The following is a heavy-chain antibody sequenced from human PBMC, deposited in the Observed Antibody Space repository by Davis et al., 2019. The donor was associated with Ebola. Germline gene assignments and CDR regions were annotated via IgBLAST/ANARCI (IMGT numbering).Heavy chain of an antibody. CDR3: ARPIVSRDGYIF. CDR2: ISYDGSNK. D-gene: IGHD5-24*01. CDR1: GFTFSSYA. Sequence: PGGSLRLSCAASGFTFSSYAMHWVRQAPGKGLEWVAVISYDGSNKYYADSVKGRFTISRDNSKNTLYLQMNSLRAEDTAVYYCARPIVSRDGYIFWGQGTLVTVSS. J-gene: IGHJ4*02. V-gene: IGHV3-30-3*01.